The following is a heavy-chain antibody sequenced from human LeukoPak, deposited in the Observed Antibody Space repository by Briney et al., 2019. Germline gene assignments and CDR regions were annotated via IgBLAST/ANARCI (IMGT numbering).Heavy chain of an antibody. CDR2: INPNSGGT. CDR1: GYTFTGYY. D-gene: IGHD6-19*01. V-gene: IGHV1-2*02. Sequence: GASVKVSCKASGYTFTGYYMHWVRQAPGQGLEWMGWINPNSGGTNYAQKFQGRVTMTRDTSISTAYMELSRLRSDDTAVYYCAKNAFMPGIAVAGSLGYWGQGTLVTVSS. CDR3: AKNAFMPGIAVAGSLGY. J-gene: IGHJ4*02.